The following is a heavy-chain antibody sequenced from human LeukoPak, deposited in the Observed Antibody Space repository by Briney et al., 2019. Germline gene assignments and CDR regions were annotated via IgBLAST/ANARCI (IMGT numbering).Heavy chain of an antibody. CDR2: ISWNSGSI. CDR3: AKDGYYGSGMNYGMDV. CDR1: GFTFDDYA. V-gene: IGHV3-9*01. J-gene: IGHJ6*02. D-gene: IGHD3-10*01. Sequence: GRSLRLSCAASGFTFDDYAMHWVRQAPGKGLECVSGISWNSGSIGYADSVKGRFTISRDNAKNSLYLQMNSLRAEDTALYYCAKDGYYGSGMNYGMDVWGQGTTLTVSS.